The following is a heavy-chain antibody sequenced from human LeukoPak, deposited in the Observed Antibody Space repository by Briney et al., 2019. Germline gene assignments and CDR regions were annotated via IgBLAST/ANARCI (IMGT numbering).Heavy chain of an antibody. D-gene: IGHD4-17*01. CDR1: GFTFGDYA. CDR2: ISGDGAST. J-gene: IGHJ4*02. V-gene: IGHV3-43*02. Sequence: GGSLRLSCAASGFTFGDYAMHWVRQAPGKGLEWLSLISGDGASTDYAESLKGRVPISRDNSKNSLSLQMNRLRAEDTALYYCAKDVDDFGDYVLDHWGQGTLVTVSS. CDR3: AKDVDDFGDYVLDH.